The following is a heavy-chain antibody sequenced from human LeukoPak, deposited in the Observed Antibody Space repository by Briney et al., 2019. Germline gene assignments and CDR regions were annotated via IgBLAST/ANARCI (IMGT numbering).Heavy chain of an antibody. CDR3: ANQKRDYYDSSGLD. CDR1: GYTFTAYY. V-gene: IGHV1-69-2*01. CDR2: VDPEDGET. J-gene: IGHJ4*02. Sequence: ATVRISCKVSGYTFTAYYMHWVQQAPGKGLEWMGLVDPEDGETIYAEKFQGRVTITADTYTDTAYMEMSSLKSEDTAVYSCANQKRDYYDSSGLDWGQGTLVTVSS. D-gene: IGHD3-22*01.